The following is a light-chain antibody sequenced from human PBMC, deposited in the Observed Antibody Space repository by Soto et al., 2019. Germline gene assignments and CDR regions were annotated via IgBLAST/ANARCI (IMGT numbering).Light chain of an antibody. V-gene: IGKV3-20*01. CDR2: GAS. Sequence: EILLTQSPCTLSLSPGERATLSCRASQSVSSIYLAWYQQKPGQAPRLLIYGASSRATGIPDRFSGSGSGTDFTLTIRRLVPEDIADYYCQQYGSSSWTFGKGTKVEIK. CDR1: QSVSSIY. CDR3: QQYGSSSWT. J-gene: IGKJ1*01.